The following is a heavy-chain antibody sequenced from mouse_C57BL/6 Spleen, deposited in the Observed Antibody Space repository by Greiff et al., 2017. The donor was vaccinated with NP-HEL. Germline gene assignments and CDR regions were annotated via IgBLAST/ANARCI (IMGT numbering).Heavy chain of an antibody. D-gene: IGHD1-1*01. CDR1: GYTFTSYW. J-gene: IGHJ4*01. CDR2: IYPSDSET. CDR3: ARSGYYGSSYLYYAMDY. V-gene: IGHV1-61*01. Sequence: QVQLQQPGAELVRPGSSVKLSCKASGYTFTSYWMDWVKQRPGQGLEWIGNIYPSDSETNYNQKFKGKATLTVDKSSSTAYMQLSSLTSEDSAVYYCARSGYYGSSYLYYAMDYWGQGTSVTVSS.